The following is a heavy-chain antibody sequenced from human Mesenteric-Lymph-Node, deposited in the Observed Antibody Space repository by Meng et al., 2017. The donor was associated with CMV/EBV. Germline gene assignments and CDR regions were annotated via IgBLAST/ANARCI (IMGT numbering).Heavy chain of an antibody. V-gene: IGHV3-7*01. CDR2: RKDDGSEK. CDR1: GLPLTWCW. Sequence: GSRRLSCESYGLPLTWCWTHGVREAPGQRLQRLGSRKDDGSEKYYVDSLRGRSTISRDNFKDSLYLQMNSLRPEDTAVYYCVREWDLWRQGTLVTVSS. J-gene: IGHJ5*02. CDR3: VREWDL.